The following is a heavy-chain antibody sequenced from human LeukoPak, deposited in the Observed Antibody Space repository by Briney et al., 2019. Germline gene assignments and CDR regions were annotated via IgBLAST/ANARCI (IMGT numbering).Heavy chain of an antibody. CDR2: IGGSGDKT. V-gene: IGHV3-23*01. CDR1: GFTFNRNA. D-gene: IGHD6-19*01. J-gene: IGHJ4*02. Sequence: GGSLLLSCAASGFTFNRNAISWVRPAPGKGLEWVSTIGGSGDKTFYADSVKGRFTISRDNSKNMVHLQMNSLTGEDTALYYCVRRGDASSGWGDHDFWGQGALVTVSS. CDR3: VRRGDASSGWGDHDF.